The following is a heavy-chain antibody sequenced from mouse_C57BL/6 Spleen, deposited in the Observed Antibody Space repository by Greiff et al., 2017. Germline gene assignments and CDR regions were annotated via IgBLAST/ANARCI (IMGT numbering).Heavy chain of an antibody. CDR3: ARSWANYYFDY. CDR1: GYAFTNYL. Sequence: QVQLQQSGAELVRPGTSVKVSCKASGYAFTNYLIEWVKQRPGQGLEWIGVINPGSGGTNYNEKFKGKATLTADKSSSTAYMQLSNLTSEDSAVYFCARSWANYYFDYWGQGTTLTVSS. V-gene: IGHV1-54*01. CDR2: INPGSGGT. J-gene: IGHJ2*01. D-gene: IGHD3-1*01.